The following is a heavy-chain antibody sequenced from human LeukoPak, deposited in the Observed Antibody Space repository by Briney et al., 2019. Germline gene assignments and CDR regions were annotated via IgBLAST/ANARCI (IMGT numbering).Heavy chain of an antibody. CDR2: IDHRGSS. CDR1: GGSFSAYF. V-gene: IGHV4-34*01. D-gene: IGHD6-6*01. CDR3: ATRSSTLAAARCFDD. Sequence: PSETLSLTCAVHGGSFSAYFWSWIRHAPGKGLEWIGEIDHRGSSNYNPPLKSRATISVDTSKNHFSLSLTSVSAADTAVYYCATRSSTLAAARCFDDWGQGTVVTVSS. J-gene: IGHJ4*03.